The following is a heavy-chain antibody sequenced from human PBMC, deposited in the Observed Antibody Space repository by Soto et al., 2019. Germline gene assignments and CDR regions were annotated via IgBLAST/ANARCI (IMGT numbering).Heavy chain of an antibody. J-gene: IGHJ4*02. CDR3: ARDLGYCSSTSCDRIDY. Sequence: GASVKVSCKASGYTFTSYGISWVRQAPGQGLEWMGWISAYNGNTNYAQKLQGRVTMTTDTSTSTAYMELRSLRSDDTAVYYCARDLGYCSSTSCDRIDYWGQGTLVTVSS. CDR1: GYTFTSYG. D-gene: IGHD2-2*01. CDR2: ISAYNGNT. V-gene: IGHV1-18*01.